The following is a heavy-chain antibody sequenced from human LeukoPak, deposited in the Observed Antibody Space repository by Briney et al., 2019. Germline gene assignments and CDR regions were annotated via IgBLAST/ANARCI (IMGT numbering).Heavy chain of an antibody. CDR1: GFTFSSYA. CDR2: ISSTGGST. V-gene: IGHV3-64D*06. J-gene: IGHJ3*02. CDR3: VKGPTYCSSTSCYSQNAFDI. D-gene: IGHD2-2*01. Sequence: GGSLRLSCSASGFTFSSYAMHWVRQAPGKGLEYVSAISSTGGSTYYADSVKGRFTISRDNSKNTLYLQMSSLRAEDTAVYYCVKGPTYCSSTSCYSQNAFDIWGQGTMVTVSS.